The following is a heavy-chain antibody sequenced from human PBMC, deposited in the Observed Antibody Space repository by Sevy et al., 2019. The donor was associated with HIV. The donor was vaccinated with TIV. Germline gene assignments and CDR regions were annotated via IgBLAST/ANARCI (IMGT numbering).Heavy chain of an antibody. CDR2: INGRGGST. Sequence: GGSLRLSCVVSGYSFSSYAISWVRQAPGKGLEWVSTINGRGGSTYYADSVKGRFTISRDNPKNTLFLQMINLRVDDTAIYYCARPSPRSDAAASAFYDNWGQGTLVTVSS. D-gene: IGHD3-3*01. J-gene: IGHJ4*02. CDR1: GYSFSSYA. CDR3: ARPSPRSDAAASAFYDN. V-gene: IGHV3-23*01.